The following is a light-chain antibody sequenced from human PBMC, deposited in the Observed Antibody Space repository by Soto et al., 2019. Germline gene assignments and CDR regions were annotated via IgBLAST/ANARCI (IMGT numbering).Light chain of an antibody. Sequence: EIVLTQSPATLSLSPGERATLSCRASQSVSIHLAWYQQKGGQAPRLLIYDTSNRATGIPARFSGSGSGTDFTLTISRLETEYSAVYYCQQRGNWHPGFTFGPGTKVDIK. V-gene: IGKV3-11*01. J-gene: IGKJ3*01. CDR3: QQRGNWHPGFT. CDR2: DTS. CDR1: QSVSIH.